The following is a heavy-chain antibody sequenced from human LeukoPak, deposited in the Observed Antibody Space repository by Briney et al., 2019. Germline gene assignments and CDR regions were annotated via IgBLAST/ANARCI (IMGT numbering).Heavy chain of an antibody. V-gene: IGHV4-59*01. CDR1: GGSISSYY. CDR2: IFYSGST. Sequence: SETLSLTCTVSGGSISSYYWSWIRQPPGKGLEWIGYIFYSGSTNYNPSLKSRVTISVDTSKNQFSLKLSSVTAADTAVYYCARVYYGRTYDYWYFDLWGRGTLVTVSS. D-gene: IGHD3-10*01. CDR3: ARVYYGRTYDYWYFDL. J-gene: IGHJ2*01.